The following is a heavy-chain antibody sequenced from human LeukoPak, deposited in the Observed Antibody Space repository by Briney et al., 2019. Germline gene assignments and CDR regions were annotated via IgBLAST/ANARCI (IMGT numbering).Heavy chain of an antibody. J-gene: IGHJ4*02. CDR3: ARGSSGYYYGTTFDY. V-gene: IGHV1-8*01. CDR1: GYTFTSYD. CDR2: MNPNSGNT. D-gene: IGHD3-22*01. Sequence: ASVTVSCTASGYTFTSYDINWVRQATGQGLEWMGWMNPNSGNTGYAQKFQGRATMTRNTSISTAYMELSSLRSEDTAVYYCARGSSGYYYGTTFDYWGQGTLVTVSS.